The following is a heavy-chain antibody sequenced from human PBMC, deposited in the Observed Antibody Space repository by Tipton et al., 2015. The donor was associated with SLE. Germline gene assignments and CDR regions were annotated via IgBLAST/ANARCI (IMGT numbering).Heavy chain of an antibody. CDR2: IYHSGST. Sequence: TLSLTCAVSGYSISSGYYWGWIRQPPGKGLEWIGSIYHSGSTYYNPSLKSRVTISVDTSKNQFSLKLSSVTAADTAVYYCARDYYDSSGNYRVFDYWGQGTLVTVSS. J-gene: IGHJ4*02. CDR1: GYSISSGYY. D-gene: IGHD3-22*01. CDR3: ARDYYDSSGNYRVFDY. V-gene: IGHV4-38-2*02.